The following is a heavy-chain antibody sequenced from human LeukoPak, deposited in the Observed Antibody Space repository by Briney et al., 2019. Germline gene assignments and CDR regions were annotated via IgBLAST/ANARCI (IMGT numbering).Heavy chain of an antibody. D-gene: IGHD1-26*01. CDR3: ARDGGGSYSVNWFDA. V-gene: IGHV1-2*02. J-gene: IGHJ5*02. CDR1: GHTLTGYS. Sequence: ASVKVSCKASGHTLTGYSMHWVRQAPGQGLEWVGWINPNSGGTNYAQKFQGRVTMTRDTSITTVYMELTRLRSDDTAVYYCARDGGGSYSVNWFDAWGQRTLVIVSS. CDR2: INPNSGGT.